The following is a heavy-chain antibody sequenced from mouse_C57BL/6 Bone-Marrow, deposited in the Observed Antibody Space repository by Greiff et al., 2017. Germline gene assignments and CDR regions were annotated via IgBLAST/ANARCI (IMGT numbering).Heavy chain of an antibody. D-gene: IGHD2-3*01. CDR2: IDPSDSYT. CDR1: GYTFTSYW. J-gene: IGHJ4*01. CDR3: ARESYDGDYAMDY. Sequence: QVQLQQPGAELVMPGASVKLSCKASGYTFTSYWMHWVKQRPGQGLEWIGEIDPSDSYTNYNQKFKGKSTLTVDKSSSTAYMQLSSLTSEDSAVYYCARESYDGDYAMDYWGQGTSVTVSS. V-gene: IGHV1-69*01.